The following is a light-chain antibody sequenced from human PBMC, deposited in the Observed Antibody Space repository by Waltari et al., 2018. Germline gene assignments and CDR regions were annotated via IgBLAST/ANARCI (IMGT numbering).Light chain of an antibody. J-gene: IGKJ3*01. CDR2: KAS. V-gene: IGKV1-5*03. Sequence: TCRARQSISPWLAWYQHKPGKAPKLLIYKASTLESGVPSRFSGSGSGTEFTLTISSLQPDDFATYYCQQYNTFSFTFGPGTKVDIK. CDR1: QSISPW. CDR3: QQYNTFSFT.